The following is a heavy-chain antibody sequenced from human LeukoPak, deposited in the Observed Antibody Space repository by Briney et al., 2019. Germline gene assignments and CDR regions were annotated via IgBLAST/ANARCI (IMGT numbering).Heavy chain of an antibody. D-gene: IGHD3-22*01. V-gene: IGHV3-30*18. Sequence: PGGSLRLSCAASGFTFNSYAMSWVRQAPGKGLEWVGIISNDGIKTFYGDSVKGRFSISRDNSNSTLYLQMNSLRAEDTAVYYCAKEVLSTGYNFDYWGQGTLVTVSS. J-gene: IGHJ4*02. CDR3: AKEVLSTGYNFDY. CDR2: ISNDGIKT. CDR1: GFTFNSYA.